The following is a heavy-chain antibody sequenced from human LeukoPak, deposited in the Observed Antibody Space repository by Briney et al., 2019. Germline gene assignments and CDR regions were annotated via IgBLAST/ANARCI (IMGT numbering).Heavy chain of an antibody. CDR1: GDSINIHY. CDR3: ARDCYGDPYGFDI. D-gene: IGHD4-17*01. J-gene: IGHJ3*02. V-gene: IGHV4-4*07. Sequence: KASETLSLTCTVSGDSINIHYWSWIRQPAGQGLEWIGRIYSTGSTNYNPSLKSRVTMSVDTSKNQFSLKLSSVTAADTAVYYCARDCYGDPYGFDIWGQGTMVTVSS. CDR2: IYSTGST.